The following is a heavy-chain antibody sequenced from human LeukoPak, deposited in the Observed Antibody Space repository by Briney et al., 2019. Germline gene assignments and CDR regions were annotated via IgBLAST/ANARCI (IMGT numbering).Heavy chain of an antibody. J-gene: IGHJ3*02. Sequence: ASVKVSCKAGGYRFTDFGISWLRQAPGQGREWRGWSSTGNRDPEYAQKFKGRVTESTDTSTNTAYMELRSLRLDDTALYFCSRDWGTAGDISDIWGQGTMITVSS. CDR3: SRDWGTAGDISDI. D-gene: IGHD1-1*01. V-gene: IGHV1-18*01. CDR1: GYRFTDFG. CDR2: SSTGNRDP.